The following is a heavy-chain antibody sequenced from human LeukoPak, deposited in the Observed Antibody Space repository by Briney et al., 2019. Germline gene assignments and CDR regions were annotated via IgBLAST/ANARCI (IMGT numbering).Heavy chain of an antibody. CDR3: ARSGRTDYYPFDF. Sequence: PSETLSLTCTVSGGSISSYYWSWIRQPPGKGLEWIGYIYYTGSTNYNPSLKGRVTISIDTSKNQFSLKLSSVTAADTAVYHCARSGRTDYYPFDFWGQGTLVTVSS. V-gene: IGHV4-59*01. CDR2: IYYTGST. D-gene: IGHD3-9*01. J-gene: IGHJ4*02. CDR1: GGSISSYY.